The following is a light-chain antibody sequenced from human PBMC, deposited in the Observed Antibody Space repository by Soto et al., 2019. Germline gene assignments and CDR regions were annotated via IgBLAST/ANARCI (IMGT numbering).Light chain of an antibody. Sequence: DIQMTQSPSFLSASVGDSVTLTCRASQSISSYVNWYQQKPGRAPKILIYATSVLQGGVPSRFSGSQSGTEFTLTISSLQPEDFATYYCQQSYSFPRTFGGGTKVEFK. V-gene: IGKV1-39*01. CDR1: QSISSY. CDR3: QQSYSFPRT. J-gene: IGKJ4*01. CDR2: ATS.